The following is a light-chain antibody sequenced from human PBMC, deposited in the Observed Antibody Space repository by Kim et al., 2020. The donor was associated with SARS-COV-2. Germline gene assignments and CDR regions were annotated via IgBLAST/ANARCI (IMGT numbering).Light chain of an antibody. CDR2: SAS. Sequence: ASTGDSVTITCRASQRVRSYLAWYQQQPGKAPKLLIYSASTLQSGVPSRFGGSGSGTDFTLTISRLQSEDFATYYCQQYYTYPHTFGPGTKLEI. CDR3: QQYYTYPHT. V-gene: IGKV1-8*01. J-gene: IGKJ2*01. CDR1: QRVRSY.